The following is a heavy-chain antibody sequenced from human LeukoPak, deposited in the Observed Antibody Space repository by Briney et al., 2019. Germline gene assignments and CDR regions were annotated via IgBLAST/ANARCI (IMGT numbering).Heavy chain of an antibody. CDR1: GYTLTELS. D-gene: IGHD3-22*01. CDR2: FDPEDGET. CDR3: AAGGPARKYYYDSSGYPVDY. V-gene: IGHV1-24*01. J-gene: IGHJ4*02. Sequence: ASVKVSCKVSGYTLTELSMHWVRQAPGKGLEWMGGFDPEDGETIYAQKFQGRVTMTEDTSTDTAYMELSSLRSEDTAVYYCAAGGPARKYYYDSSGYPVDYWGQGTLVTVSS.